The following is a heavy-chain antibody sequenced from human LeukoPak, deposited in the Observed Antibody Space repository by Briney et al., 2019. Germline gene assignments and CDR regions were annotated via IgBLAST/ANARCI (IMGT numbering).Heavy chain of an antibody. CDR2: IYPGDSDT. D-gene: IGHD3-10*01. J-gene: IGHJ4*02. CDR3: ARADYYGSKTFDY. V-gene: IGHV5-51*01. CDR1: GYVFSTYW. Sequence: GESLKISCNGSGYVFSTYWIGWVRQMPGKGLEWMGIIYPGDSDTIYSPSFQGQVTISADKSISTAYLRWSSLKASDTAMYYCARADYYGSKTFDYWGQGTLVTGSS.